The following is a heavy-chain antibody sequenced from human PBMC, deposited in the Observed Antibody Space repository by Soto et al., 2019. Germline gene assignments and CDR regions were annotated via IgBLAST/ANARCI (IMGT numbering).Heavy chain of an antibody. V-gene: IGHV3-48*01. CDR1: GFTFSSYS. CDR2: ISSSSSTI. Sequence: GGSLRLSCAASGFTFSSYSMNWVRQAPGKGLEWVSYISSSSSTIYYADSVKGRFTISRDNAKNSLYLQMNSLRAEDTAVYYCASAVTTSPSLDYYYYYMDVWGKGTTVTVSS. D-gene: IGHD4-17*01. CDR3: ASAVTTSPSLDYYYYYMDV. J-gene: IGHJ6*03.